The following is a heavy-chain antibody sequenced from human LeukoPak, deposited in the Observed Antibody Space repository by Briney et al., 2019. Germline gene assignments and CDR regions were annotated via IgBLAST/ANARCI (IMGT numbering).Heavy chain of an antibody. V-gene: IGHV3-33*01. J-gene: IGHJ4*02. D-gene: IGHD2/OR15-2a*01. CDR1: GFTFSSFG. CDR3: VSFYETY. Sequence: GGSLRLSCAASGFTFSSFGMHWVRQAPGKGLEWVADIWFDGKNEHFADSVKGRFTISRDNSKNTMYLQINSLRAEDTAVYYCVSFYETYWGRGTLVTVSS. CDR2: IWFDGKNE.